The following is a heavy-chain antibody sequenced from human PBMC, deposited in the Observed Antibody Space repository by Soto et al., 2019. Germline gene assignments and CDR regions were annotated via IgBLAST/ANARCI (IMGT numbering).Heavy chain of an antibody. Sequence: PGGSLRLSCAASGFTFSSYWMSWVRQAPGKGLEWVANIKQDGSEKYYVDSVKGRFTISRDNAKNSLYLQMNSLRAEDTAVYYCARGGPYYYYGMDVWGQGTTVTVSS. CDR1: GFTFSSYW. J-gene: IGHJ6*02. CDR3: ARGGPYYYYGMDV. V-gene: IGHV3-7*04. CDR2: IKQDGSEK.